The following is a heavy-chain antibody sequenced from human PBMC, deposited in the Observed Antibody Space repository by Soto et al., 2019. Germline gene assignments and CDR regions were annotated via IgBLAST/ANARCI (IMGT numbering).Heavy chain of an antibody. CDR1: GGTFSSYA. Sequence: SVKVSCKASGGTFSSYAISWVRQAPGQGLEWMGGIIPIFGTANYAQKFQGRVTITADESTSTAYMELSSLRSEDTAVYYCARDLHIVVVPAAYYYGMDVWGQGTTVTVSS. V-gene: IGHV1-69*13. D-gene: IGHD2-2*01. CDR3: ARDLHIVVVPAAYYYGMDV. CDR2: IIPIFGTA. J-gene: IGHJ6*02.